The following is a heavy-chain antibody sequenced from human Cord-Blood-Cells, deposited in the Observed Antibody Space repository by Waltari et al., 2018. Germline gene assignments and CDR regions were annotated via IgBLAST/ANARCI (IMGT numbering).Heavy chain of an antibody. V-gene: IGHV4-34*01. D-gene: IGHD3-16*01. CDR3: ARRAFAVYYFDY. Sequence: QVQLQQWGAGLLKPSETLSLTCAVYGGSFSGYYWSWIRQPPGKGLEWIGEINHSGSTNDNPSLKSRVTISVDTSKNQFSLKLSSVTAADTAVYYCARRAFAVYYFDYWGQGTLVTVSS. CDR1: GGSFSGYY. CDR2: INHSGST. J-gene: IGHJ4*02.